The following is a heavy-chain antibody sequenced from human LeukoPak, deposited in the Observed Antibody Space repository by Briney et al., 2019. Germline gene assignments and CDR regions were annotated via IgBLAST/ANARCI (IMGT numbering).Heavy chain of an antibody. D-gene: IGHD5-24*01. V-gene: IGHV3-66*01. CDR2: IYSGGST. CDR1: GFTFSSYA. Sequence: GGSLRLSCAASGFTFSSYAMSWVRQAPGKGLEWVSVIYSGGSTYYADSVKGRFTISRDNSKNTLYLQMNSLRAEDTAVYYCAKDPEMATAAGDYWGQGTLVTVSS. CDR3: AKDPEMATAAGDY. J-gene: IGHJ4*02.